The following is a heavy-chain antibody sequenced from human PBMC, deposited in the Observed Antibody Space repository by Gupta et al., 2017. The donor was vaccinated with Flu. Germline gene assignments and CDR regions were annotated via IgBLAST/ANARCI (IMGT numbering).Heavy chain of an antibody. CDR1: GFSLSTSGMR. V-gene: IGHV2-70*04. CDR2: IDWDDEK. Sequence: QVTLKESGPALVKPTQTLTLTCTFSGFSLSTSGMRVSWIRQPPGKAPEWLARIDWDDEKVYNRSLKTRLTISKDTSKNQVVLTMTNMDPVDTGTYYCARMPDYMYYFDYWGQGILVTVSS. J-gene: IGHJ4*02. D-gene: IGHD3-16*01. CDR3: ARMPDYMYYFDY.